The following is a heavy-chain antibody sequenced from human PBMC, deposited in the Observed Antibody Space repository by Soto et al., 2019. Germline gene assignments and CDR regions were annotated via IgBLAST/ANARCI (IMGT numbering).Heavy chain of an antibody. Sequence: EVQLVESGGGLVKPGGSLRLSCVASGFTFSGYSINWVRQAPGKGLEWVSYISGPSIYIYYADSVKGRFTISRDNAKSALYLQMNSMRAEDTAVYSCARGCRNGFNVWGQGTTVSVSS. D-gene: IGHD2-8*01. V-gene: IGHV3-21*01. CDR1: GFTFSGYS. CDR2: ISGPSIYI. CDR3: ARGCRNGFNV. J-gene: IGHJ6*02.